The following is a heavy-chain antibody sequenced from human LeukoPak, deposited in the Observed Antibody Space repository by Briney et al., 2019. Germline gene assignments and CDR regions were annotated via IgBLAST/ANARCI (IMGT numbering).Heavy chain of an antibody. CDR1: GYSFTSYW. Sequence: GESLKIPCKGSGYSFTSYWIGWGRQMPGKGREWMGIIYTGDCDTRYTPSFQGQVTISADKSISTAYLQWSSLKASDTAMYYCARQNSVYAIKWGQGTLVTVSS. V-gene: IGHV5-51*01. CDR2: IYTGDCDT. J-gene: IGHJ4*02. D-gene: IGHD2-8*01. CDR3: ARQNSVYAIK.